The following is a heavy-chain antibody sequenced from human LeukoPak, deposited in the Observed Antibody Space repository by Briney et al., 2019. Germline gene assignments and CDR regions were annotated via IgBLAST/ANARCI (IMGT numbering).Heavy chain of an antibody. J-gene: IGHJ4*02. V-gene: IGHV3-23*01. CDR3: AKRVPYSSSSVYFDS. Sequence: GGSLRLSSAASGFTFSSYGMNWVRQAPGKGLEWVSAISDSGSDTYYADSVKGRFTISRDNSKNTLYLQMNGLRADDTAVYYCAKRVPYSSSSVYFDSWGQGTLVTVSS. CDR2: ISDSGSDT. CDR1: GFTFSSYG. D-gene: IGHD6-6*01.